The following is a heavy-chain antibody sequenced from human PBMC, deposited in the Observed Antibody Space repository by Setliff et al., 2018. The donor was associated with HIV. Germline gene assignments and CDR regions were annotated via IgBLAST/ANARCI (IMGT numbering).Heavy chain of an antibody. CDR3: ARDLPELTGRSFDP. V-gene: IGHV4-4*07. CDR2: IYTSGST. Sequence: PAETLSLTCNVSGGSISGYFWTWIRQPAGKGLEWIGRIYTSGSTNYNPSLKSRLSISIDTSKNHFSLRLTSVTAADTAVYYCARDLPELTGRSFDPWGQGIQVTVSS. CDR1: GGSISGYF. J-gene: IGHJ5*02. D-gene: IGHD7-27*01.